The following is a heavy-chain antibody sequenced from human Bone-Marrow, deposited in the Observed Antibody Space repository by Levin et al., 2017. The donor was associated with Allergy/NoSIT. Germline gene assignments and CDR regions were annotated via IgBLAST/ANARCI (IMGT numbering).Heavy chain of an antibody. D-gene: IGHD6-19*01. CDR2: INPNSGGT. CDR1: GYTFTGYY. CDR3: ARDIDSSGWKGPYYYYYMDV. J-gene: IGHJ6*03. V-gene: IGHV1-2*02. Sequence: GASVKVSCKASGYTFTGYYMHGVRQAPGQGLEWMGWINPNSGGTNYAQKFQGRVTMTRDTSISTAYMELSRLRSDDTAVYYCARDIDSSGWKGPYYYYYMDVWGKGTTVTVSS.